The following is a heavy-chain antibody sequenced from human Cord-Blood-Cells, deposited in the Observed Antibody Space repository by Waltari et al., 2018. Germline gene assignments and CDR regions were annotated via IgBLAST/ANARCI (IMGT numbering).Heavy chain of an antibody. Sequence: QQVQSGAAVKKPGASVKVSCKDSCYTFTSYVRSWVRPAPGAGVEWMGWISAYNGTTNYAQKLHGRFTMTTDTSTITAYMELRSLRSDDTAVYYCARDHDFWSGYYTGNEACDIWGQATMVTVSS. V-gene: IGHV1-18*01. D-gene: IGHD3-3*01. CDR3: ARDHDFWSGYYTGNEACDI. CDR2: ISAYNGTT. CDR1: CYTFTSYV. J-gene: IGHJ3*02.